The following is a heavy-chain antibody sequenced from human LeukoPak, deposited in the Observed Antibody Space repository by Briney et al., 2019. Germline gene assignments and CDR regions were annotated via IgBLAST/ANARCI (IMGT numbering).Heavy chain of an antibody. CDR1: AFTARSNY. Sequence: PGGSLRLSCAASAFTARSNYMSWVRQAPGKGLEWVSVIYSGGSTYYADSVKGRFTISRDNSKNTLYLQMNSLRAEDTAVYYCARDFNWNGDAAFDIWGQGTMVTVSS. CDR3: ARDFNWNGDAAFDI. J-gene: IGHJ3*02. V-gene: IGHV3-66*02. D-gene: IGHD1-20*01. CDR2: IYSGGST.